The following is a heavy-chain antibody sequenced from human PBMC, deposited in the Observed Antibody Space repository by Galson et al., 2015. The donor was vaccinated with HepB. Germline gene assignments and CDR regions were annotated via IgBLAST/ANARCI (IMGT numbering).Heavy chain of an antibody. J-gene: IGHJ4*02. V-gene: IGHV3-74*01. CDR2: IKGDGSDT. CDR3: VRDGDNYDFDY. D-gene: IGHD4-17*01. Sequence: SLRLSSAASGFSFSRSWMHWVRQAPGKGLVWVSRIKGDGSDTAYADFVKGRFTVSRDNAKNTQYLQMNSLRTEDTALYYCVRDGDNYDFDYWGQGTQVTVSS. CDR1: GFSFSRSW.